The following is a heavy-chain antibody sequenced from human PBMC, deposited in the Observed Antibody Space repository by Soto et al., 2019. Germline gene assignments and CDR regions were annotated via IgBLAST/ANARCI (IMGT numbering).Heavy chain of an antibody. CDR1: GFTFSSYS. CDR2: ISSSSSYI. D-gene: IGHD6-13*01. J-gene: IGHJ6*02. V-gene: IGHV3-21*01. CDR3: ARDRAAAPDGMDV. Sequence: EVQLVESGGGLVKPGGSLRLSRAASGFTFSSYSMNWVRQAPGKGLEWVSSISSSSSYIYYADSVKGRFTISRDNAKNSLYLQMNSLRAEDTAVYYCARDRAAAPDGMDVWGQGTTVTVSS.